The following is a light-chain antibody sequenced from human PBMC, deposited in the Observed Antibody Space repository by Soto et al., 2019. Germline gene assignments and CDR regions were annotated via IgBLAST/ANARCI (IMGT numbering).Light chain of an antibody. J-gene: IGKJ5*01. V-gene: IGKV3-15*01. Sequence: MTQSPATLSVSPGERVTLSCRTSHSVNSHVAWYQQKPGQAPRLLLYGASTRATSIPVRFSGSGFGTEFTLTISSLQSEDFAVYYCQQYDNWPPITFGQGTRLEIK. CDR1: HSVNSH. CDR2: GAS. CDR3: QQYDNWPPIT.